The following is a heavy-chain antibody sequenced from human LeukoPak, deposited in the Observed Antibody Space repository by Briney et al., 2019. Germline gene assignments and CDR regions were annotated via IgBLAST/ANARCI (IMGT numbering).Heavy chain of an antibody. Sequence: TSSETLSLTCTVSGGSISSYYWSWIRQPPGKGLEWIGYIYYSGSTNYNPSLKSRVTISVDTSKNQFSLKLSSVTAADTAVYYYARVKQQWLGELDYWGQGTLVTVSS. D-gene: IGHD6-19*01. CDR2: IYYSGST. CDR3: ARVKQQWLGELDY. V-gene: IGHV4-59*01. J-gene: IGHJ4*02. CDR1: GGSISSYY.